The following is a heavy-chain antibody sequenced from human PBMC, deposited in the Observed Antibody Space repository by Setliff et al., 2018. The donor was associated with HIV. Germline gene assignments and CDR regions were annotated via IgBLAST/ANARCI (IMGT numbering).Heavy chain of an antibody. Sequence: GGSLRLSCAASGFVFSTYWMSWVRQAPGKGPEWVANIKTDGSEKYYVDSVKGRFTISRDNAKNSLYLQMNSLRVEDTAVYYCARDATRGGDFDFWGQGTLVTVS. V-gene: IGHV3-7*01. CDR1: GFVFSTYW. D-gene: IGHD1-26*01. CDR3: ARDATRGGDFDF. J-gene: IGHJ4*02. CDR2: IKTDGSEK.